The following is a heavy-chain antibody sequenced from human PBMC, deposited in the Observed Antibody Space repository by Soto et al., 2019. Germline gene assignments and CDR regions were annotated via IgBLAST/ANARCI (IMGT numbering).Heavy chain of an antibody. J-gene: IGHJ4*02. D-gene: IGHD2-15*01. CDR3: ARDSATPFDC. CDR2: IIPILGIA. Sequence: QVQLVQSGAEVKKPGSSVKVSCKASGGTFSSYTISWVRQAPGQGLEWMGRIIPILGIANYAQKFQGRVTITAEKSTRTADMELSSLRSEDTAVYYCARDSATPFDCWGQGTLVTFSS. CDR1: GGTFSSYT. V-gene: IGHV1-69*02.